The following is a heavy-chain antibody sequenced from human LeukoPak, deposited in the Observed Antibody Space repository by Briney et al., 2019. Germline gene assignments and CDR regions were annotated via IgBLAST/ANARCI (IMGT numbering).Heavy chain of an antibody. D-gene: IGHD2-15*01. CDR3: ARVPFFGSGGYDY. CDR1: GFTFSSYS. Sequence: GGSLRLSCAASGFTFSSYSMNWVRQAPGKGLEWVSSISSSSSYIYYADSVKGRFTISRDNAKNSLYPQMNSLRAEDTAVYYCARVPFFGSGGYDYWGQGTLVTVSS. V-gene: IGHV3-21*01. J-gene: IGHJ4*02. CDR2: ISSSSSYI.